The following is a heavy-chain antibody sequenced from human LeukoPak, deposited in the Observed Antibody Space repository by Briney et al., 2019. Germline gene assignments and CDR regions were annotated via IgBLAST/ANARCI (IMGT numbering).Heavy chain of an antibody. Sequence: GGSLRLSCAASGFTFSSYGMHWVRQAPGKGLEWVAFIRYDGSNKYYADSVKGRFTISRDNSKNTLYLQMNSLRAEDTAVYYCARDRFIAVAANDYYYYYMDVWGKGTTVTVSS. V-gene: IGHV3-30*02. D-gene: IGHD6-19*01. CDR3: ARDRFIAVAANDYYYYYMDV. CDR2: IRYDGSNK. CDR1: GFTFSSYG. J-gene: IGHJ6*03.